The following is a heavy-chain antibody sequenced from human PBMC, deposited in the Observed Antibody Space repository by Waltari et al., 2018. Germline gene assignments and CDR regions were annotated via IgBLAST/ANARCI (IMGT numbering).Heavy chain of an antibody. Sequence: VQLQESGPGLVQPSETLSLRLTVTGDFIKSHLWSWMRMAPGKGLEWIGHMYFSGTKYHNPSLKSRVAISIDTSKNHFSLRLRSVTAADTAIYYCARLPRGSVIIGAFDIWSQGTQVTVSS. V-gene: IGHV4-59*11. CDR1: GDFIKSHL. J-gene: IGHJ3*02. D-gene: IGHD3-22*01. CDR2: MYFSGTK. CDR3: ARLPRGSVIIGAFDI.